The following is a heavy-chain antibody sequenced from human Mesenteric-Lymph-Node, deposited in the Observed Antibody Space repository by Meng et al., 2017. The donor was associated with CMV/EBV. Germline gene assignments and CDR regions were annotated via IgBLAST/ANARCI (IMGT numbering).Heavy chain of an antibody. D-gene: IGHD1-1*01. CDR1: GFTFRTSA. V-gene: IGHV3-23*01. J-gene: IGHJ5*02. Sequence: LSFAASGFTFRTSAMSWARQAPGEGLEWVSSISASGGTTYYADSVKGRFTISRDNSKNSLYLQMSSLRAEDTAVFYYTKLVESGTNAWGQGTLVTVSS. CDR2: ISASGGTT. CDR3: TKLVESGTNA.